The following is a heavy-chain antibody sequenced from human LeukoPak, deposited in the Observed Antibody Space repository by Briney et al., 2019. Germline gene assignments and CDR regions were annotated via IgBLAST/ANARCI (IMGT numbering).Heavy chain of an antibody. V-gene: IGHV4-34*01. CDR3: ARGSTSSYVDY. CDR2: INHSGST. CDR1: GGSFSGYY. Sequence: SETLSLTCAVYGGSFSGYYWSWIRQPPGKGLEWIGEINHSGSTNYNPSLKSRVTISVDTSKNQFSLKLSSVTAADTAVYYCARGSTSSYVDYWGQGTLVTVSS. D-gene: IGHD2-2*01. J-gene: IGHJ4*02.